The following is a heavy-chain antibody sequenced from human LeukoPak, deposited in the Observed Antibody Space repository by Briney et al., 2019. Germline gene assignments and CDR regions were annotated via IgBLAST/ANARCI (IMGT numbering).Heavy chain of an antibody. CDR3: AKDLAGCSSTSCYYFDY. D-gene: IGHD2-2*01. CDR2: ISGSGGST. J-gene: IGHJ4*02. V-gene: IGHV3-23*01. CDR1: GFTFSSYA. Sequence: PGGSLRLSCAASGFTFSSYAMSWVRQAPGKGLEWVSAISGSGGSTYYADSVKGRFTISRDNSKNTLYLQMNSLRAEDTAVYYCAKDLAGCSSTSCYYFDYWGQGTLVTVSS.